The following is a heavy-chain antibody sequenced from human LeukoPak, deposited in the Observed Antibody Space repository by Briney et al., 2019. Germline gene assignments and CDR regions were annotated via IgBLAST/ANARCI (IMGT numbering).Heavy chain of an antibody. CDR1: GYTFTSYG. J-gene: IGHJ3*02. Sequence: GASVKVSCKASGYTFTSYGISWVRQAPGQGLEWMGWISAYNGNTNYAQKLQGRVTMTTDTSTSTAYMELRSLRSDDTAVYYCAGGGDYYDSSGGAFVIWGQGTMVTVPS. CDR2: ISAYNGNT. CDR3: AGGGDYYDSSGGAFVI. D-gene: IGHD3-22*01. V-gene: IGHV1-18*01.